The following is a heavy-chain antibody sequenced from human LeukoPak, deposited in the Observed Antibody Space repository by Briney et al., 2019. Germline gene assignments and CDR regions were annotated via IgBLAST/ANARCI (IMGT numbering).Heavy chain of an antibody. V-gene: IGHV3-23*01. CDR2: ISGSGGST. CDR1: GFTFSSYA. Sequence: GGSLRLSCAASGFTFSSYAMSWVRQAPGKGLEWVSAISGSGGSTYYADSVKGRFTISRDNSKNTLYLQMNSLRAEDTAVYYCAKDLRCSSTSCYNVDYWGQGTLVTVSS. J-gene: IGHJ4*02. CDR3: AKDLRCSSTSCYNVDY. D-gene: IGHD2-2*02.